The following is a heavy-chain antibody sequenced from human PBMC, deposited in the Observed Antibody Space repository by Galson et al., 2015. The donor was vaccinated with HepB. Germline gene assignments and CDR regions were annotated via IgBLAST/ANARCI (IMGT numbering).Heavy chain of an antibody. CDR2: IYPGDSDT. J-gene: IGHJ4*02. V-gene: IGHV5-51*03. CDR1: GYSFTSYW. D-gene: IGHD6-13*01. CDR3: ARPCRPRGAAASTLLYALAY. Sequence: QSGAEVKKPGESLKISCKGSGYSFTSYWIGWVRQMPGKGLEWMGIIYPGDSDTRYSPSFQGQVTISADKSISTAYLQWSSLKASGPAMYSCARPCRPRGAAASTLLYALAYWGQGTLVTVSS.